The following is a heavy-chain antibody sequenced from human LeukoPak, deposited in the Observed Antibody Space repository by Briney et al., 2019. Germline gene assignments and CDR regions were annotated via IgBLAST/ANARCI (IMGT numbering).Heavy chain of an antibody. CDR2: INPEGSQK. CDR3: AAWGGSSSNY. D-gene: IGHD2-21*01. J-gene: IGHJ4*02. CDR1: GFRFSNYW. V-gene: IGHV3-7*01. Sequence: SGGSLRLSCVASGFRFSNYWMNWVRQAPEKGLEWVANINPEGSQKRYVDSVNGRFTVSRDNARNSLYLDMDSLTADDSAIYYCAAWGGSSSNYWGQGTLVTVSS.